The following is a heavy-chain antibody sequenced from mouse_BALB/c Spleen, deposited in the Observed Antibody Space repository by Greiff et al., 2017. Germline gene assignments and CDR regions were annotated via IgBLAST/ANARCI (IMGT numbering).Heavy chain of an antibody. J-gene: IGHJ2*01. CDR1: GYTFTSYW. D-gene: IGHD2-1*01. V-gene: IGHV1-7*01. Sequence: QVQLQQSGAELAKPGASVKMSCKASGYTFTSYWMHWVKQRPGQGLEWIGYINPSTGYTEYNQKFKDKATLTADKSSSTAYMQLSSLTSEDSAVYYCARGDGNYFYYFDYWGQGTTLTVSS. CDR3: ARGDGNYFYYFDY. CDR2: INPSTGYT.